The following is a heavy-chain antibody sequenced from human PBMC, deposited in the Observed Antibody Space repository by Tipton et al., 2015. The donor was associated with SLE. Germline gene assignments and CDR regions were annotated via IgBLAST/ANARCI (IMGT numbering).Heavy chain of an antibody. V-gene: IGHV3-53*04. J-gene: IGHJ6*02. CDR3: ARAPAGMDV. CDR2: TYSGGNT. CDR1: GFTVSSNY. Sequence: SLRLSCAASGFTVSSNYMSWVRQAPGKGLEWVSVTYSGGNTYYADSVKGRFTISRHNSKNTLYLQMNSLRAEDTAAYYCARAPAGMDVWGQGTTVTVSS.